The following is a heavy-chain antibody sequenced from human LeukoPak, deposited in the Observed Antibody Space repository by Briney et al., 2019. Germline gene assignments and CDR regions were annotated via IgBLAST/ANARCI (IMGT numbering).Heavy chain of an antibody. CDR3: ARGRFYYYMDV. CDR2: ISHSGST. V-gene: IGHV4-34*01. J-gene: IGHJ6*03. Sequence: SETLSLTCAVYGGSFSGYYWSWIRQPPGKGLEWIGEISHSGSTNYNPSLKSRVTISVDTSKNQFSLKLSSVTAADTAVYYCARGRFYYYMDVWGKGTTVTVSS. CDR1: GGSFSGYY. D-gene: IGHD3-16*01.